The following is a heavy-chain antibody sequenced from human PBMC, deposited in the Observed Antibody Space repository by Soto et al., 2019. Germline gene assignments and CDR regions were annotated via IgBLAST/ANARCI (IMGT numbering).Heavy chain of an antibody. CDR3: AKDPRMVRGVIIGPDI. CDR2: ISGSGGST. D-gene: IGHD3-10*01. V-gene: IGHV3-23*01. CDR1: GFTFSSYA. J-gene: IGHJ3*02. Sequence: GGSLRLSCAASGFTFSSYAMSWVRQAPGKGLEWVSAISGSGGSTYYADSVKGRFTISRDNSKNTLYLQMNSLRAEDTAVYYCAKDPRMVRGVIIGPDIWGQGTMVTVSS.